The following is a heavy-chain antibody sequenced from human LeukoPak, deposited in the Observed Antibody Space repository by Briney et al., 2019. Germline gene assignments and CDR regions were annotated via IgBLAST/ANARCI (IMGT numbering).Heavy chain of an antibody. CDR2: ISYDGSSK. CDR1: GFTFSSHG. Sequence: PGGSLRLSCAASGFTFSSHGMHWVRQAPGKGLEWVAVISYDGSSKYYADSVKGRFTISRDNSKSTLYLEVNTLRAENTAVYYCAKDYSFYSHYYTMDVWGQGTTVTVSS. D-gene: IGHD2-21*01. CDR3: AKDYSFYSHYYTMDV. J-gene: IGHJ6*02. V-gene: IGHV3-30*18.